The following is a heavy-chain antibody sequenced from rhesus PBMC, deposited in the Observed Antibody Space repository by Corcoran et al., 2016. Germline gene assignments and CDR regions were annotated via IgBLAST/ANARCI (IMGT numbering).Heavy chain of an antibody. V-gene: IGHV3S42*01. J-gene: IGHJ5-1*01. CDR1: GFPFNNYR. CDR2: ITINGDTT. Sequence: EVQLVESGGGLARPGGSLRLSCAASGFPFNNYRLNWVRQAPAKELEWISAITINGDTTYYADSVKGRFTISRDNSKNTLSLQMNSLRPEDTAVYYCAAYSTFYTRFDVWGAGVLVTVSS. D-gene: IGHD4-23*01. CDR3: AAYSTFYTRFDV.